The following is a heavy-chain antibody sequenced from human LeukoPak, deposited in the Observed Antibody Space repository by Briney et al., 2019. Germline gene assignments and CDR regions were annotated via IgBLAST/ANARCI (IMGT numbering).Heavy chain of an antibody. J-gene: IGHJ5*02. CDR1: GFTFSSYG. V-gene: IGHV3-30*18. CDR2: ISYDGSNK. D-gene: IGHD1-26*01. CDR3: AKDLRKGATSAVSWFDP. Sequence: GGSLRLSCAASGFTFSSYGMHWVRQAPGKGLEWVAVISYDGSNKYYADSVKGRFTISRDNSKNTLYLQMNSLRAEDTAVYYCAKDLRKGATSAVSWFDPWGQGTLVTVSS.